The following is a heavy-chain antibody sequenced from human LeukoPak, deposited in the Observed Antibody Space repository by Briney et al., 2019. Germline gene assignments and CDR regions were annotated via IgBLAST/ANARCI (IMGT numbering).Heavy chain of an antibody. CDR3: ARIFRGYSGGGWYKSWFDP. CDR1: GYSISSSNW. V-gene: IGHV4-28*01. J-gene: IGHJ5*02. Sequence: PSDTLSLTCAVSGYSISSSNWWGWIRQPPGKGLEWIGTIYYSGSTYYNPSLMSRVAISVDTSKNQFSLKLTSVTAADMAVYFCARIFRGYSGGGWYKSWFDPWGQGTLVTVSS. CDR2: IYYSGST. D-gene: IGHD2-15*01.